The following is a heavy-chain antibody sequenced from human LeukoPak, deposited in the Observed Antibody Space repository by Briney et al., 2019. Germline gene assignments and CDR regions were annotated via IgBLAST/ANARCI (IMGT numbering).Heavy chain of an antibody. D-gene: IGHD3-10*01. CDR2: IYHSGST. CDR1: GYSITSGYY. Sequence: PSETLSLTCAVSGYSITSGYYWAWVRQPPEKGLEWIASIYHSGSTYYAPSLKSRFTISVDTAKNQFSLYFDSVTAAGTAVYYCARVGSGSLQDYYYYGLDVWGKGTTVTVSS. CDR3: ARVGSGSLQDYYYYGLDV. V-gene: IGHV4-38-2*01. J-gene: IGHJ6*01.